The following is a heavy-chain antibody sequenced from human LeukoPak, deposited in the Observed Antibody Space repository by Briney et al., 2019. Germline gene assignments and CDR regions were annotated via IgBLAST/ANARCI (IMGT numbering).Heavy chain of an antibody. CDR3: VRGGIVGTSTRIPLFDS. CDR1: GGSITNTNY. CDR2: VNLQGST. V-gene: IGHV4-4*02. J-gene: IGHJ4*02. D-gene: IGHD1-26*01. Sequence: SETLSLTCGVSGGSITNTNYWTWVRQPPGKGLEWIGEVNLQGSTHYNPSLMGRVAIAVDTSENHISLQLTSVTAADTAVYYCVRGGIVGTSTRIPLFDSWGQGTLVTVSS.